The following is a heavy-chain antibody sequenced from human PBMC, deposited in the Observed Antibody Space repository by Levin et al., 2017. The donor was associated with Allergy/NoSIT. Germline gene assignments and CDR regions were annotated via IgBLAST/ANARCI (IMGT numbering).Heavy chain of an antibody. CDR2: IYSSGSA. J-gene: IGHJ4*02. Sequence: PSETLSLTCKVSGGSISSGSYYWSWIRQPAAKGLEWIGRIYSSGSANYNPSLKSRVTISVDTSKNQFSLKLSSVTAADTAVYYCARAEVGSEHWGQGPLVTVSS. D-gene: IGHD3-10*01. CDR1: GGSISSGSYY. V-gene: IGHV4-61*02. CDR3: ARAEVGSEH.